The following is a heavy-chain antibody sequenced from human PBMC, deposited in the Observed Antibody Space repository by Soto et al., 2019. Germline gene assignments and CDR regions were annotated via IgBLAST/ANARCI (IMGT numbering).Heavy chain of an antibody. CDR2: ISAYNGNT. CDR3: ARQDYGDATVGPYYYYGMDV. Sequence: ASVKVSCKASGYTFTSYGISWVRQAPGQGLEWMGWISAYNGNTNYAQKLQGRVTMTTDTSTSQAYMELRSLRSDDTAVYYCARQDYGDATVGPYYYYGMDVWGQGTTVTVSS. V-gene: IGHV1-18*01. J-gene: IGHJ6*02. D-gene: IGHD4-17*01. CDR1: GYTFTSYG.